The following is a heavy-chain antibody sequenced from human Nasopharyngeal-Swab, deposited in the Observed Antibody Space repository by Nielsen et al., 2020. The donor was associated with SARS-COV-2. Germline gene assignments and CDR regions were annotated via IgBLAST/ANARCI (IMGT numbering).Heavy chain of an antibody. V-gene: IGHV3-23*01. D-gene: IGHD4-17*01. J-gene: IGHJ4*02. CDR1: GFTFSSYA. CDR2: ISGSGGST. Sequence: GESLKISCAASGFTFSSYAMSWVRQAPGKGLEWVSAISGSGGSTYYAASVKGRFTISRDNSKNTLYLQMNSLRAEDTAVYYCAKRMTTVTPTPFDYWGQGTLVTVSS. CDR3: AKRMTTVTPTPFDY.